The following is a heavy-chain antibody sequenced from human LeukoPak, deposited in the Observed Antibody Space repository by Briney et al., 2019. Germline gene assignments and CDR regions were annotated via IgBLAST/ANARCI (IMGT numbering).Heavy chain of an antibody. CDR3: ARESGYDILTGYYNEDY. CDR2: ISSSSSTI. V-gene: IGHV3-48*04. Sequence: GSLRLSCAASGFTFSSYSMNWVRQAPGEGLEWVSYISSSSSTIYYADSVKGRFTISRDNAKNSLYLQMNSLRAEDTAVYYCARESGYDILTGYYNEDYWGQGTLVTVSS. CDR1: GFTFSSYS. D-gene: IGHD3-9*01. J-gene: IGHJ4*02.